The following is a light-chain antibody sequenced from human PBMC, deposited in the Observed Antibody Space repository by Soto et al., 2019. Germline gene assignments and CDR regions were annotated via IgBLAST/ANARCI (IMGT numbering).Light chain of an antibody. J-gene: IGKJ4*01. CDR1: QTISSY. CDR3: HQRSNWPLT. CDR2: DTS. V-gene: IGKV3-11*01. Sequence: EIVLTQSPATLSLSPGERATLSCRASQTISSYLAWYQHKPGQAPRLLIYDTSNRATGMPARFSGSGSGTDFTLTISSLEPEDFAVYYCHQRSNWPLTFGGGTKVEIK.